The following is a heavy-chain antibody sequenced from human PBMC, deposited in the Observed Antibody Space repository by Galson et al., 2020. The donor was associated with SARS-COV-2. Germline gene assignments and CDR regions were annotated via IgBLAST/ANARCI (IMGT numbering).Heavy chain of an antibody. D-gene: IGHD1-26*01. CDR2: INHSGST. J-gene: IGHJ2*01. CDR1: GGSFSGSY. V-gene: IGHV4-34*01. Sequence: LETLSLTCAVYGGSFSGSYWTWIRQPPGKGLEWIGEINHSGSTSYNPSLQSRVTISVDTSKNQFSLTLTSVTAADTAVYYCARDGIVGATDGYWYFDLWGRGTLVTVSS. CDR3: ARDGIVGATDGYWYFDL.